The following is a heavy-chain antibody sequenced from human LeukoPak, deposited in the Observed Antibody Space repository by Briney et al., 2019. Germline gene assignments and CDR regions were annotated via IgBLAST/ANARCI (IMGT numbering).Heavy chain of an antibody. CDR1: GFTFSSYA. D-gene: IGHD3-22*01. CDR2: ISGSGGST. CDR3: ARDLRPITMIVESGY. Sequence: GGSLTLSCAASGFTFSSYAMSWVRQAPGKGLEWVSAISGSGGSTYYADSVKGRFTISRDNAKNSLYLQMNSLRDEDTAVYYCARDLRPITMIVESGYWGQGTLVTVSS. J-gene: IGHJ4*02. V-gene: IGHV3-23*01.